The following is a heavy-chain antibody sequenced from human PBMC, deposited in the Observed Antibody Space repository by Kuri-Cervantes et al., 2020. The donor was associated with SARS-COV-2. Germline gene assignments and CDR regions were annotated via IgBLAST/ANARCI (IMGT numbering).Heavy chain of an antibody. CDR1: GGSISSSSCY. J-gene: IGHJ5*02. Sequence: LRLSCTVSGGSISSSSCYWGWIRQPPGKGLEWLGFIFHSGSTYYNPSLKSRVTLSVETSKNQFSLRLSSVTAADTAVYYCARVSRSGWHPQESWGQGTLVTVSS. V-gene: IGHV4-30-4*08. D-gene: IGHD6-19*01. CDR3: ARVSRSGWHPQES. CDR2: IFHSGST.